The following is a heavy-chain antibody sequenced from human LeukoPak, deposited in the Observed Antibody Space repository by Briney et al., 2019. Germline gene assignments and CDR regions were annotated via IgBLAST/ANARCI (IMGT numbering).Heavy chain of an antibody. V-gene: IGHV4-34*01. CDR1: GGSFSGYY. J-gene: IGHJ4*02. CDR2: INHSGST. D-gene: IGHD3-22*01. Sequence: PSETLSLTCAVYGGSFSGYYWSWIRQPPGKGLEWIGEINHSGSTNYNPSLKSRVTISVDTSKNQFSLKLSSVTAADTAVYYCARGGEEYDSSGYYVWLDYWGQGTLVTVSS. CDR3: ARGGEEYDSSGYYVWLDY.